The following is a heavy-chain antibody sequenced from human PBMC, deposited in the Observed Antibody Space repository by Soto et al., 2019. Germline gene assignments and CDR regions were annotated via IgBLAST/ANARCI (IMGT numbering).Heavy chain of an antibody. J-gene: IGHJ4*02. D-gene: IGHD5-18*01. V-gene: IGHV4-39*01. CDR3: ATLYSYGYFDY. Sequence: SETLSLTCIVSGGSISSNNYYWGWIRQPPGKGLEWIGIIYYSGSTYYNPSLKSRVTISVDTSKNQFSLKLSSVTAADTAVYYCATLYSYGYFDYWGQGTLVTVSS. CDR1: GGSISSNNYY. CDR2: IYYSGST.